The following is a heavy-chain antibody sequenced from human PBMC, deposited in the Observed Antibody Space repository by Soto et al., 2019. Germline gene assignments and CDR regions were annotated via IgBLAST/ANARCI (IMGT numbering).Heavy chain of an antibody. CDR1: GGSFSGYY. V-gene: IGHV4-34*01. CDR2: INHSGST. J-gene: IGHJ4*02. CDR3: ARGLYYRVDY. D-gene: IGHD3-16*02. Sequence: SETLSLTCAVYGGSFSGYYWSWIRQPPGKGLEWIGEINHSGSTNYNPSLKSRVTISVDTSKNQFSLKLSSVTAADTAVYYCARGLYYRVDYWGQGTLVTVSS.